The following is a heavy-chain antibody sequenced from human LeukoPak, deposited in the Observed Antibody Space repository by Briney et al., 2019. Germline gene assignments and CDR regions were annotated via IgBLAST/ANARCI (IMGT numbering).Heavy chain of an antibody. CDR1: GGSISSGGYY. D-gene: IGHD3-10*01. J-gene: IGHJ3*02. Sequence: SETLSLTCTVSGGSISSGGYYWSWIRQPPGKGLEWVGYIYHSGSTYYNPSLKSRVTISVDRSKNQFSLKLSSVTAADTAVYYCARESRITMARGDYRAFDIWGQGTMVTVSS. CDR3: ARESRITMARGDYRAFDI. CDR2: IYHSGST. V-gene: IGHV4-30-2*01.